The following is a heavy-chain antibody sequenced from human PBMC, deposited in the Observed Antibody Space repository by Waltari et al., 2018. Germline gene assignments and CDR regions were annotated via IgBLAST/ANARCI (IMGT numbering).Heavy chain of an antibody. D-gene: IGHD3-16*02. Sequence: EVQLVESGGGLVQPGGSLRLSCAASGVTFSSYAMSWVRQAPGKGLEWVSAISGSGGSTYYADSVKGRFTISRDNSKNTLYLQMNSLRAEDTAVYYCAKDHYDYVWGSYRSFDYWGQGTLVTVSS. J-gene: IGHJ4*02. CDR3: AKDHYDYVWGSYRSFDY. CDR1: GVTFSSYA. V-gene: IGHV3-23*04. CDR2: ISGSGGST.